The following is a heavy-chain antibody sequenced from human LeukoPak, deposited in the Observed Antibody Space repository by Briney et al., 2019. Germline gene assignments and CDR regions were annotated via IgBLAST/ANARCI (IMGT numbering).Heavy chain of an antibody. CDR1: GFSFTAYS. CDR2: IGPGGDI. V-gene: IGHV3-48*01. J-gene: IGHJ4*02. CDR3: ARRFDS. Sequence: GWSLRLSCAASGFSFTAYSMNWVRQAPGRGLEGISYIGPGGDIYYADSVTGRFTVSRNTAKNSLYLQMNGLRVEDTAVYYCARRFDSWGQGTLVTVSS.